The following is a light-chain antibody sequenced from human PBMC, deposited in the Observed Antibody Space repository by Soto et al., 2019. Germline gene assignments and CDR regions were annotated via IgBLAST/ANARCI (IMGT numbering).Light chain of an antibody. J-gene: IGKJ2*01. V-gene: IGKV1-5*01. CDR1: QSISSW. Sequence: DIQMTQSPSTLSASVGDRVTITCRASQSISSWLAWYQQKPGKAPKLLIYDASSLESGVPSRFSGSGSGTEFTLNISSLQPDDFATYYCQQHTCGQGPKLEIK. CDR2: DAS. CDR3: QQHT.